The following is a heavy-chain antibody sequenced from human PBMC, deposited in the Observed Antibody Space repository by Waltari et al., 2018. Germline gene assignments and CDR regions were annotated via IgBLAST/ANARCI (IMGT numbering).Heavy chain of an antibody. V-gene: IGHV1-18*01. D-gene: IGHD3-3*01. CDR1: GYTFTSYR. CDR3: ARVRITIFGAYEGMDV. Sequence: QVQLVQSGAEVKKPGASVKVSCKASGYTFTSYRISWVRRAPGQGLEWMGWISAYNGNTNYAQKLQGRVTMTTDTSTSTAYMELRSLRSDDTAVYYCARVRITIFGAYEGMDVWGQGTTVTVSS. CDR2: ISAYNGNT. J-gene: IGHJ6*02.